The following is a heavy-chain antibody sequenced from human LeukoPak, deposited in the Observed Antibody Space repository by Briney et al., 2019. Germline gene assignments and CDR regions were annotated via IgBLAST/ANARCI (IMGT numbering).Heavy chain of an antibody. J-gene: IGHJ4*02. D-gene: IGHD6-13*01. CDR2: IDTSGST. CDR1: GGSISSYY. V-gene: IGHV4-4*07. CDR3: AREGSSWYRALDY. Sequence: SETLSLTCSVSGGSISSYYWSWIRQPAGKGLEWIGRIDTSGSTNHNPSLKSRVTMSLDTSKKQLSLKLSSVTAADTAVYYCAREGSSWYRALDYWGQGTLVTVSS.